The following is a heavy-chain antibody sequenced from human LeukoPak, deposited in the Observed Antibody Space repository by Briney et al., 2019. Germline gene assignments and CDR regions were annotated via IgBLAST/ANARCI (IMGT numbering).Heavy chain of an antibody. D-gene: IGHD1-26*01. CDR1: GLTFDDYG. Sequence: GGSLRLFCAASGLTFDDYGMSWVRQAPGKGLEWVSLISWNGVSTYYADSVKGRFTISRDNSKNSVYLQMNTLRAEDTALYYCARDSISMGGWDYFDYWGQGTLVTVSS. V-gene: IGHV3-43D*03. CDR2: ISWNGVST. J-gene: IGHJ4*02. CDR3: ARDSISMGGWDYFDY.